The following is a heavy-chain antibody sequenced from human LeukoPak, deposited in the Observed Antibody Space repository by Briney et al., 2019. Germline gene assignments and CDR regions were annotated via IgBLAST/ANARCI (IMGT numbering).Heavy chain of an antibody. Sequence: SETLSLTCTVSGGSISSYYWSWIRQPPGKGLEWIGYIYYSGSTNYNPSLKSRVTISVDTSKNQFSLKLSSVTAADTAVYYCARFSLIAAAGSDAFDIWGQGTMVTVSS. V-gene: IGHV4-59*01. CDR3: ARFSLIAAAGSDAFDI. D-gene: IGHD6-13*01. CDR1: GGSISSYY. CDR2: IYYSGST. J-gene: IGHJ3*02.